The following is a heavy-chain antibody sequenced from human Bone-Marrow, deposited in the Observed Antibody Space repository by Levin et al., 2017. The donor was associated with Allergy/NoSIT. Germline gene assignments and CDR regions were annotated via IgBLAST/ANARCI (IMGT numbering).Heavy chain of an antibody. CDR1: GFTFDDYA. Sequence: GGSLRLSCAASGFTFDDYAMHWVRQAPGKGLEWVSGISWNSGSIGYADSVKGRFTISRDNAKNSLYLQMNSLRAEDTALYYCAKEEGYGSGSYYHRSGMDVWGQGTTVTVSS. V-gene: IGHV3-9*01. D-gene: IGHD3-10*01. CDR3: AKEEGYGSGSYYHRSGMDV. CDR2: ISWNSGSI. J-gene: IGHJ6*02.